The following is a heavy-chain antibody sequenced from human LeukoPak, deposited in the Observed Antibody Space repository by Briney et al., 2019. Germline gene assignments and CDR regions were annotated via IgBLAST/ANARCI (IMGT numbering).Heavy chain of an antibody. J-gene: IGHJ4*02. CDR3: ATDLGSSRPNF. D-gene: IGHD6-13*01. CDR2: IKQDGSEK. Sequence: GGSLRLSCAASGFSFSTYWMSWVRQAPGKGLEWVANIKQDGSEKYYVDSAKGRFTISRDNAKNSLYLQTNSLRAEDTAVYYCATDLGSSRPNFWGQGILVTVSS. CDR1: GFSFSTYW. V-gene: IGHV3-7*01.